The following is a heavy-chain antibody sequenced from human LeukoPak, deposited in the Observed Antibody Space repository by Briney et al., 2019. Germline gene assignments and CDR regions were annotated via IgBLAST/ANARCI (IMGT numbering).Heavy chain of an antibody. Sequence: SETLSLTCTVSGGSISSYSWNWIRQPPGKGLEWIGYIDHSGSTDYNPSLKSRVTISVDTSENQFSLRLSSVTAADTAVYYCARGGSFWPGGAYWGQGTLVTVSS. D-gene: IGHD1-26*01. V-gene: IGHV4-59*01. CDR2: IDHSGST. CDR3: ARGGSFWPGGAY. CDR1: GGSISSYS. J-gene: IGHJ4*02.